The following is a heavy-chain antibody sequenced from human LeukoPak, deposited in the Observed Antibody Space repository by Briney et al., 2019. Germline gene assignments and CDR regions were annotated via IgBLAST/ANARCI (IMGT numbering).Heavy chain of an antibody. J-gene: IGHJ4*02. CDR3: ASHGSGRGGYCFDY. Sequence: ASVKVSCKASGYTFTNFGISWVRQAPGQGLEWMGWISAYNGNTNYAQNLQGRVSMTTDTSTSTAYMELRSLRSDDTAVYYCASHGSGRGGYCFDYWGQGTLVTVSS. CDR2: ISAYNGNT. V-gene: IGHV1-18*01. D-gene: IGHD3-10*01. CDR1: GYTFTNFG.